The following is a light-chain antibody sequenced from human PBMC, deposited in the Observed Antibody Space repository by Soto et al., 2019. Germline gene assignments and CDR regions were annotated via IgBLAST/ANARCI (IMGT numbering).Light chain of an antibody. CDR3: CSYAGSSTYVL. J-gene: IGLJ2*01. Sequence: QSALTQPASVSGXXXXSIXXXCTGTSSDVGSYNLVSWYQHHPGRAPKLMIYEGNKRPSGVSNRFSGSKSGNTASLTISGLQAEDEADYYCCSYAGSSTYVLFGGGTKLTVL. V-gene: IGLV2-23*01. CDR2: EGN. CDR1: SSDVGSYNL.